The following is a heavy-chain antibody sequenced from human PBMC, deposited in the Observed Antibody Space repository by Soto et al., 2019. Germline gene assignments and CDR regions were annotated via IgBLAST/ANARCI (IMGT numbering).Heavy chain of an antibody. CDR3: ARDPGYSTTWHQAFDI. CDR1: GYTFTSYG. V-gene: IGHV1-18*01. D-gene: IGHD6-13*01. CDR2: ISTYNGNT. J-gene: IGHJ3*02. Sequence: QVQLVQSGAEVKKPGASVKVSCKASGYTFTSYGISWVRQAPGQGPEWMGRISTYNGNTNYVQKLQGRVTMTTDTSTNTAYMELSSLRYDDTAVYYCARDPGYSTTWHQAFDIWGQGTMVTVSS.